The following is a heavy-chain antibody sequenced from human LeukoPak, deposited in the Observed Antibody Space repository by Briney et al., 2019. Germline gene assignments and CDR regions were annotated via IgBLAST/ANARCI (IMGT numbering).Heavy chain of an antibody. Sequence: GGSLRLSCAASGFTFSSYVMSWVRQAPGKGLEWVSAISGSGGSTYYADSVKGRFTISRDNSKNTLYLQVNSLRAEDTAVYRCAKGGRITAVLPFDYWGQGTLVTVSS. D-gene: IGHD6-13*01. CDR1: GFTFSSYV. CDR2: ISGSGGST. V-gene: IGHV3-23*01. CDR3: AKGGRITAVLPFDY. J-gene: IGHJ4*02.